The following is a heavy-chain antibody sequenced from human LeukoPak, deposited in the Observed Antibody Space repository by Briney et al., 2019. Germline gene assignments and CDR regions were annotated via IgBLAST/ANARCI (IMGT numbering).Heavy chain of an antibody. CDR3: ARDDCSSDDAFDI. D-gene: IGHD6-6*01. V-gene: IGHV3-11*01. CDR1: GLTFSDYY. J-gene: IGHJ3*02. CDR2: ISSSGSTI. Sequence: GGSLRLSCAASGLTFSDYYMSWIRQAPGKGLERVAYISSSGSTIYYADSVKGRFTISRDNAKNSLYLQMNSLRAEDTAVYYCARDDCSSDDAFDIWGQGRMVTVSS.